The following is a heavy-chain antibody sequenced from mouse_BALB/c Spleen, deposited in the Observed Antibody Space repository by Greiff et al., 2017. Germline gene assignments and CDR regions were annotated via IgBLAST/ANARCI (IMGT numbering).Heavy chain of an antibody. CDR3: TRTKVMDY. CDR1: GYTFTSYW. D-gene: IGHD1-3*01. V-gene: IGHV1-69*02. J-gene: IGHJ4*01. CDR2: IYPSDSYT. Sequence: VQLQQPGAELVRPGASVKLSCKASGYTFTSYWINWVKQRPGQGLEWIGNIYPSDSYTNYNQKFKDKATLTVDKSSSTAYMQLSSPTSEDSAVYYCTRTKVMDYWGQGTSVTVSS.